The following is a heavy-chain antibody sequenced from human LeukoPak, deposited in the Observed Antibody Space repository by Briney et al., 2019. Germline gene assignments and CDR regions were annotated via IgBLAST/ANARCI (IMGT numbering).Heavy chain of an antibody. CDR2: ISGSGGST. V-gene: IGHV3-23*01. Sequence: GGSLRLSCAASGFTFSGYAMSWVRQAPGKGLEWVSAISGSGGSTYYADSVKGRFTISRDNSKNTLYLQMNSLRAEDTAVYYCAKDLHSGFRGSGWYGIDYYYGMDVWGQGTTVTVSS. D-gene: IGHD6-19*01. CDR3: AKDLHSGFRGSGWYGIDYYYGMDV. J-gene: IGHJ6*02. CDR1: GFTFSGYA.